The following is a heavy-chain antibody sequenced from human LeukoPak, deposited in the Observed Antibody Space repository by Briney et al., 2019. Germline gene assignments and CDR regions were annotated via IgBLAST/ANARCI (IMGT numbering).Heavy chain of an antibody. V-gene: IGHV3-30*02. CDR2: IRYDGSNK. J-gene: IGHJ5*02. CDR1: GFTLSSYG. Sequence: PGGSLRLSCAASGFTLSSYGMHWVRQAPGKGLEWVAFIRYDGSNKHYADSVKGRFTISSDNSKNPLYLQMNSLRAEDTAVYYWVYVPGTWRQGTRVTVSS. CDR3: VYVPGT. D-gene: IGHD3-10*02.